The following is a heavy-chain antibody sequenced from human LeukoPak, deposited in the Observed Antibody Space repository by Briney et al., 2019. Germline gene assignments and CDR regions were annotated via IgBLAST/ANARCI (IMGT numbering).Heavy chain of an antibody. Sequence: PGGPLRLSCTASGFTFSDYYMSWIRQAPGKGLEWVSYISGTSTYTAYTDSVKGRFTISRDNAKNSLYLQMNSLRAEDTAVYYCATKNNDYFDYWGQGTLVTVSS. D-gene: IGHD1/OR15-1a*01. CDR1: GFTFSDYY. CDR2: ISGTSTYT. CDR3: ATKNNDYFDY. V-gene: IGHV3-11*03. J-gene: IGHJ4*02.